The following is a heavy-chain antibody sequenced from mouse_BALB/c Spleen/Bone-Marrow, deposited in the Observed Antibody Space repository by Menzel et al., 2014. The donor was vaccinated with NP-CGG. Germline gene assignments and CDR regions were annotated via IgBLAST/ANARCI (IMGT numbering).Heavy chain of an antibody. CDR2: IDPANGNT. CDR1: GFNIKDTY. CDR3: ARYYYGTRYYCDY. J-gene: IGHJ2*01. D-gene: IGHD1-1*01. V-gene: IGHV14-3*02. Sequence: EVKLLESGAELVKPGASVKLSCTASGFNIKDTYMHWVKQRPEQGLEWIGRIDPANGNTKYDPKFQGKATITADTSSNTAYLQLNSLTSEDTAVYYCARYYYGTRYYCDYWGQGTTLTVSS.